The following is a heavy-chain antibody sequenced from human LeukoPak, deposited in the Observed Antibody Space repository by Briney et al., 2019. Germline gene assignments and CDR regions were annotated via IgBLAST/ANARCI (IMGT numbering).Heavy chain of an antibody. Sequence: ASVKVSCKASGYTFTSYAMHWVRQAPGQRLGWMGWINAGNGNTKYSQKFQGRVTLTRDTSASTAYMELSSLRSEDTAVYYCARSLDSSVEGFDYWGQGTLVTVSS. CDR2: INAGNGNT. D-gene: IGHD3-22*01. J-gene: IGHJ4*02. CDR3: ARSLDSSVEGFDY. CDR1: GYTFTSYA. V-gene: IGHV1-3*01.